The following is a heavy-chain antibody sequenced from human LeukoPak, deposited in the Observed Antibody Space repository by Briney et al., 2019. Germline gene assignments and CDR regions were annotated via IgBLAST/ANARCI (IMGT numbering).Heavy chain of an antibody. CDR2: ISYDGSNK. J-gene: IGHJ4*02. V-gene: IGHV3-30*04. CDR1: GFTFSSYA. Sequence: GGSLRLSCAASGFTFSSYAMHWVRQAPGKGLEWEAVISYDGSNKYYADSVKGRFTISRDNSKNTLYLQMNSLRAEDTAVYYCARGGGLRAYYFDYWGQGTLVTVSS. D-gene: IGHD5-24*01. CDR3: ARGGGLRAYYFDY.